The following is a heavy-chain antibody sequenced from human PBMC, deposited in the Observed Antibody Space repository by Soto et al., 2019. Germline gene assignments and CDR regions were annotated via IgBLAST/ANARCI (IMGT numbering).Heavy chain of an antibody. V-gene: IGHV1-46*01. CDR2: INPSGGST. J-gene: IGHJ6*02. Sequence: QVQLVQSGAEVKKPGASVKVSCKASGYTFTSYYMHWVRQAPGQGLEWMGIINPSGGSTSYAQKFKGRVTMPRGTSTSTVYMELSSLRSEATAVYYCARDSLQWLVVWGQGTTVTVSS. D-gene: IGHD6-19*01. CDR3: ARDSLQWLVV. CDR1: GYTFTSYY.